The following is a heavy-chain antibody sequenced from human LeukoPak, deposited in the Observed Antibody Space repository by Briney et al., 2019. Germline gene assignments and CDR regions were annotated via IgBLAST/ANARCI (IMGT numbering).Heavy chain of an antibody. CDR2: TYYRSKWYY. J-gene: IGHJ3*01. CDR3: ARGFALDF. Sequence: SQTLSLTCDISGDTVSSNSAAWNWIRQSPSRGLEWLGRTYYRSKWYYDYAVSVKSRITISPDTSKNQFSLQLNSVTADDTAVYYCARGFALDFWGQGTMVTVSS. CDR1: GDTVSSNSAA. V-gene: IGHV6-1*01.